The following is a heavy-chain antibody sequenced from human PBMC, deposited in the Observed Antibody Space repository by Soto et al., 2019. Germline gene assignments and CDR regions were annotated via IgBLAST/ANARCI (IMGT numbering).Heavy chain of an antibody. CDR1: GGSISGYY. D-gene: IGHD3-10*01. CDR2: INHSGST. Sequence: SETLSLTCTVSGGSISGYYWSWIRQPPGKGLEWIGEINHSGSTNYNPSLKSRVTISVDTSKNQFSLKLSSVTAADTAVYYCARGSNYYGSGSRTKRYYYYMDVWGKGTTVTVSS. V-gene: IGHV4-34*01. J-gene: IGHJ6*03. CDR3: ARGSNYYGSGSRTKRYYYYMDV.